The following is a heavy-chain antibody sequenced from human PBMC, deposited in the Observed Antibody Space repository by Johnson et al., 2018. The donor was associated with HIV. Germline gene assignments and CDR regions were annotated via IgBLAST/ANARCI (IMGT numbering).Heavy chain of an antibody. D-gene: IGHD6-19*01. CDR2: ITYDGRNK. CDR3: ARAFSSGWYPHDAFDI. CDR1: GFTFRSYA. V-gene: IGHV3-30*04. Sequence: QVQLVESGGAVVQPGRSLRVSCAASGFTFRSYAMHWVRQAPGKGLEWVAVITYDGRNKYYADFVKGRFIISRDNSKNMTNLQMNGLSGEDTADYYCARAFSSGWYPHDAFDIWGQGTMVTVSS. J-gene: IGHJ3*02.